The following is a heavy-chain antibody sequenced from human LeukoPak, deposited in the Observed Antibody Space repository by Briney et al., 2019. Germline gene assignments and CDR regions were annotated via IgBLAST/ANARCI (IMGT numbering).Heavy chain of an antibody. CDR1: GFTFSDYY. V-gene: IGHV3-11*06. CDR2: INSSSSYT. Sequence: GGPLRLSCAASGFTFSDYYMSWIRQAPGKGLEWVSYINSSSSYTNYADSVKGRFTISRDNAKNSLYLQMNSLRAEDTAVYYCARLVYYYGSGSYLYDWFDPWGQGTLVTVSS. CDR3: ARLVYYYGSGSYLYDWFDP. D-gene: IGHD3-10*01. J-gene: IGHJ5*02.